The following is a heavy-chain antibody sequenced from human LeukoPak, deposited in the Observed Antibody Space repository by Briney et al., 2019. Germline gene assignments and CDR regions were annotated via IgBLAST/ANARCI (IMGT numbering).Heavy chain of an antibody. CDR3: ARASLNYYGSGSYSPPDY. CDR2: IYYSGSL. J-gene: IGHJ4*02. CDR1: GGSISSSSYY. Sequence: SETLSLTCTVSGGSISSSSYYWGWIRQPPGKGLEWIGSIYYSGSLYYNPSLKSRVTISVDTSTKQFSLKLSSVTAADTAVYYCARASLNYYGSGSYSPPDYWGQGTLVTVSS. D-gene: IGHD3-10*01. V-gene: IGHV4-39*01.